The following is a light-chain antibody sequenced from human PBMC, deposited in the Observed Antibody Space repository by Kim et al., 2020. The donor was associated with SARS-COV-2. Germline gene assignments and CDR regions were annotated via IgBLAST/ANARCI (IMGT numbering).Light chain of an antibody. CDR2: EAS. CDR3: QQTNSFPLT. V-gene: IGKV1D-12*01. CDR1: QDISSW. J-gene: IGKJ4*01. Sequence: DIQMTQSPSSVSASVGDRVTITCRASQDISSWLSWYQQKPGKAPKVLIYEASNLQSGVPSRFSGSGSGTDFTLTINSLQPEDSATYYCQQTNSFPLTFGGGTKVDIK.